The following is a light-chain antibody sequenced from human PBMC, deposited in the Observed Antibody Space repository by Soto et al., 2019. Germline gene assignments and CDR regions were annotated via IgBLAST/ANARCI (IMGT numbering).Light chain of an antibody. V-gene: IGKV3-20*01. CDR3: QQWRT. CDR2: GAS. J-gene: IGKJ3*01. Sequence: EIVLTQSPGTLSLSPGEGATLSCRASQSVGGTFLAWYQQKGGQAPRLLIHGASNRATGIPDRLSGSGSGTDFTLTISRLEPEDFAVYYCQQWRTFGPGTKVDIK. CDR1: QSVGGTF.